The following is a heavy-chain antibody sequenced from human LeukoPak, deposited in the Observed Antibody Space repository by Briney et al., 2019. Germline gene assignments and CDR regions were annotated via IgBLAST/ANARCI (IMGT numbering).Heavy chain of an antibody. V-gene: IGHV3-30*18. CDR2: ISYDGSNK. J-gene: IGHJ4*02. CDR3: AKDSVLRFLEWLFPLDY. CDR1: GFTFSSYG. D-gene: IGHD3-3*01. Sequence: GGSLRLSCAASGFTFSSYGMNWVRQAPGKGLEWVAVISYDGSNKYYADSVKGRFAISRDNSKNTLYLQMNSLRAEDTAMYYCAKDSVLRFLEWLFPLDYWGQGTLVTVSS.